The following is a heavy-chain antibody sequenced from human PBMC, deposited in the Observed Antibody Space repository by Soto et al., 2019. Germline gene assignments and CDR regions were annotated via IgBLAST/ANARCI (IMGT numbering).Heavy chain of an antibody. V-gene: IGHV1-2*04. Sequence: GASLKVSCKASGYSFAGFYIHWMRQAPGQGLEWVGSINSNSGATTYAQKFQDSVAMTRDTSVSTAYMDLNRLTSDDTAIYYCAIIMTHSDSFDIWGQGTMVTVSS. CDR1: GYSFAGFY. J-gene: IGHJ3*02. CDR3: AIIMTHSDSFDI. CDR2: INSNSGAT. D-gene: IGHD3-16*01.